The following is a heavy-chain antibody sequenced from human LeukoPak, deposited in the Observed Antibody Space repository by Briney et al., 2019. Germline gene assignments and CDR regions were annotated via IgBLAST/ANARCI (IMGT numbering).Heavy chain of an antibody. J-gene: IGHJ4*02. D-gene: IGHD5-12*01. CDR3: AKELYSGYDWTFDY. V-gene: IGHV3-23*01. CDR1: GFTFSRYA. CDR2: ISGSGGST. Sequence: GVSLRLSCAASGFTFSRYAMSWVRQAPGKGLGWVSAISGSGGSTYYADSVKGRFTISRDNSKNTLYLQMNSLRCEDTAVYYCAKELYSGYDWTFDYWGQGTLVTVSS.